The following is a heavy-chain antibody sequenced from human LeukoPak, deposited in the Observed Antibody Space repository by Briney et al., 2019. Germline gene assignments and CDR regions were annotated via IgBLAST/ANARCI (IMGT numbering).Heavy chain of an antibody. CDR3: ARGVGAKVY. Sequence: GGSLRLSCAASGFTFSSYWMSWVRQAPGKGLEWVANIRQDGNEKYYVDSVKGRFTISRDNAKHSLYLQMNSLRAEDTALYYCARGVGAKVYWGQGTLVTVSS. CDR2: IRQDGNEK. V-gene: IGHV3-7*03. CDR1: GFTFSSYW. J-gene: IGHJ4*02. D-gene: IGHD1-26*01.